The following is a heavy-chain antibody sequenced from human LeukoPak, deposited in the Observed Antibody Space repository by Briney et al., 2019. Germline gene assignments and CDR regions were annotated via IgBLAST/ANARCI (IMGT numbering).Heavy chain of an antibody. CDR3: ARVNYDILTGYLSYFDY. D-gene: IGHD3-9*01. CDR1: GFTFSSYW. CDR2: IKQDGTEK. J-gene: IGHJ4*02. Sequence: PGGSLRLSCAASGFTFSSYWMNWVRQAPGKGLEWVANIKQDGTEKYYVDSVKGRFTISRDNAYNSLYLQMNSLRAEDTAVYYCARVNYDILTGYLSYFDYWGQGTLVTVSS. V-gene: IGHV3-7*04.